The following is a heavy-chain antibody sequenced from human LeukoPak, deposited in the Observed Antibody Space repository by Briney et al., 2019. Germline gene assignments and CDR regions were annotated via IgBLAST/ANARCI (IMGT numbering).Heavy chain of an antibody. J-gene: IGHJ4*02. Sequence: SETLSLTCTVSGGSIGSESYYWGWIRPPPGKGLEWLGSVSHSGTNSYNPYIRGPLTIYEATSKNPFSLRAATVTATATSKYSGARRPDVSGFCSCGSCFPFDDWGRGTLVTVSS. V-gene: IGHV4-39*02. CDR2: VSHSGTN. CDR1: GGSIGSESYY. D-gene: IGHD2-15*01. CDR3: ARRPDVSGFCSCGSCFPFDD.